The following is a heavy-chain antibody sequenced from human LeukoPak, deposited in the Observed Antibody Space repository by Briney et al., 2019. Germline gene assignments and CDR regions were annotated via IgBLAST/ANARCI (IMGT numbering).Heavy chain of an antibody. CDR2: IIPFLDEA. Sequence: GASVKVSCKASGYTFTNYGISWVRQAPGQGLEWMGRIIPFLDEADYAQKFQGRVTVTADKSTSTAYMELSSLRSEDTAVYYCASGESCSSNSCKLDYWGQGTLVTVSS. CDR1: GYTFTNYG. D-gene: IGHD2-2*01. CDR3: ASGESCSSNSCKLDY. J-gene: IGHJ4*02. V-gene: IGHV1-69*04.